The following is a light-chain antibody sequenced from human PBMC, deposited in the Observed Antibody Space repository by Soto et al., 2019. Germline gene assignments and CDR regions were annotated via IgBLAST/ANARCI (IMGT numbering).Light chain of an antibody. CDR3: SSFTDTDTVM. Sequence: QSVLTQPASVSGSPGQSFTIPCTGSSSDVGAYHSVSWYQQHPGKAPKLIIFDVSNRPSGVSNRFSGSKSGNTASLTISGLQAEDEADYYCSSFTDTDTVMFGGGTKLTVL. V-gene: IGLV2-14*03. CDR2: DVS. CDR1: SSDVGAYHS. J-gene: IGLJ3*02.